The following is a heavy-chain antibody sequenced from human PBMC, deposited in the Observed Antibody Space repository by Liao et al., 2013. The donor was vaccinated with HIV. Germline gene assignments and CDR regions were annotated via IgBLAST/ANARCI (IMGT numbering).Heavy chain of an antibody. CDR2: IYYSGST. CDR3: ARGGGNYGDYHFDY. Sequence: QVQLEESGPGLVKPSETLSLTCTVSGASISGDSYYWGWIRQPPGKGLEWIGNIYYSGSTYYNPSLKSRVTISVDMSKNQFSLKLSSVTAADTAVYYCARGGGNYGDYHFDYWGQGTLVTVSS. J-gene: IGHJ4*02. V-gene: IGHV4-39*07. D-gene: IGHD4-17*01. CDR1: GASISGDSYY.